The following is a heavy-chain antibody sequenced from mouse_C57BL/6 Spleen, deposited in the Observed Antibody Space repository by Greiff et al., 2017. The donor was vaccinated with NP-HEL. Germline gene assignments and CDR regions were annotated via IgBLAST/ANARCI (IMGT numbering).Heavy chain of an antibody. CDR1: GYSITSGYY. CDR2: ISYDGSN. V-gene: IGHV3-6*01. CDR3: AREIYYGNYADYAMDY. J-gene: IGHJ4*01. D-gene: IGHD2-1*01. Sequence: VQLKESGPGLVKPSQSLSLTCSVTGYSITSGYYWNWIRQFPGNKQEWMGYISYDGSNNYNPSLKNRISITRDTSKNQFFLKLNSVTTEDTATYYCAREIYYGNYADYAMDYWGQGTSVTVSS.